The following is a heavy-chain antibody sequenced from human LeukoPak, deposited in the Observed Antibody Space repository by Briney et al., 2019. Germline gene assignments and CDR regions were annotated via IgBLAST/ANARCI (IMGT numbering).Heavy chain of an antibody. D-gene: IGHD4-17*01. CDR2: IYHSGST. CDR3: AGGDHYGDYVRKDY. J-gene: IGHJ4*02. V-gene: IGHV4-30-2*01. CDR1: GGSISSGGYY. Sequence: PSQTLSLTCTVSGGSISSGGYYWSWIRQHPGKGLEWIGYIYHSGSTYYNPSLKSRVTISVGRSKNQFSLKLSSVTAADTAVYYCAGGDHYGDYVRKDYWGQGTLVTVSS.